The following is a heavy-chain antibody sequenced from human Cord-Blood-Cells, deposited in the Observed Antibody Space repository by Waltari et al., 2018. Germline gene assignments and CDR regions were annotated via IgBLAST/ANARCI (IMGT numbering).Heavy chain of an antibody. D-gene: IGHD3-3*01. CDR2: ISSSSSYI. Sequence: EVQLVESVGGLVKPGGAVSLSCAASGFTASSHSMYWVRQAPVKGLEWVSSISSSSSYIYYADSVKGRFTISRDNAKNSLYLQMNSLRAEDTAVYYCARAAILRFLTYYYYYMDVWGKGTTVTVSS. V-gene: IGHV3-21*01. J-gene: IGHJ6*03. CDR1: GFTASSHS. CDR3: ARAAILRFLTYYYYYMDV.